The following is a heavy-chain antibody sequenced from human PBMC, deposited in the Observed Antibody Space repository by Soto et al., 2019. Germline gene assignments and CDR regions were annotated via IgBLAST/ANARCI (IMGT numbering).Heavy chain of an antibody. J-gene: IGHJ5*02. D-gene: IGHD6-13*01. CDR1: GGSFSGYY. Sequence: SETLSLTCAVYGGSFSGYYWSWIRQPPGKGLEWIGEINHSGSTNYNPSLKSRVTISVDTSKNQFSLKLSSVTAADTAVYYCARGRVGAAAGSGPTFDPWGQGTLVTVSS. CDR3: ARGRVGAAAGSGPTFDP. V-gene: IGHV4-34*01. CDR2: INHSGST.